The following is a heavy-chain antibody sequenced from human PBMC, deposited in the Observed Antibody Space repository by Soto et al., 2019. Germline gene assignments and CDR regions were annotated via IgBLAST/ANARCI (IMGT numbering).Heavy chain of an antibody. Sequence: ASVKVSCKASGYTFTSYDINCVRQATGQGLEWMGWMNPNSGNTGYAQKFQGRVTMTRNTSISTAYMELSSLRSEDTAVYYCARDFTLANAFDIWGQGTMVTVSS. CDR2: MNPNSGNT. CDR3: ARDFTLANAFDI. V-gene: IGHV1-8*01. CDR1: GYTFTSYD. D-gene: IGHD3-3*02. J-gene: IGHJ3*02.